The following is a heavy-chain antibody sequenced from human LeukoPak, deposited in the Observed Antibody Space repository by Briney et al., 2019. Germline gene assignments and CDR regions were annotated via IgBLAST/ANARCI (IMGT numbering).Heavy chain of an antibody. CDR3: ARDLVGATTGFDY. D-gene: IGHD1-26*01. CDR1: GYTFTGYY. V-gene: IGHV1-2*02. CDR2: INPNSGGT. J-gene: IGHJ4*02. Sequence: ASVKVSCKASGYTFTGYYMHRVRQAPGQGLEWMGWINPNSGGTNYAQKFQGRVTMTRDTSISTAYMELSRLRSDDTAVYYCARDLVGATTGFDYWGQGTLVTVSS.